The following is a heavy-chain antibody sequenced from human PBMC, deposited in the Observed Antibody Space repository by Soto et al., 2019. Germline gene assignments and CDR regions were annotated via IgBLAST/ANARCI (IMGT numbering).Heavy chain of an antibody. D-gene: IGHD5-18*01. Sequence: GGSLRLSCAASGFTFSSYAMSWVRQAPGKGLEWVSGISGSGDSTYYADSVKGRFTISRDNSKNTLYLQMNSLRAEDTAVYYCAMGYSYAPFDPWGQGTLVTGS. CDR1: GFTFSSYA. CDR2: ISGSGDST. CDR3: AMGYSYAPFDP. J-gene: IGHJ5*02. V-gene: IGHV3-23*01.